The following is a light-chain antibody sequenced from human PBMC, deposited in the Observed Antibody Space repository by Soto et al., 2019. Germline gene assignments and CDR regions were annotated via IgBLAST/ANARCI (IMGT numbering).Light chain of an antibody. V-gene: IGKV3D-11*01. Sequence: CRASQVISTSLAWYQVKPGKAPKLLISGASTRATGIPARFSGSGSGTDFTLTSSSLEPEDFAVYYWQQRSKSMTFGQGTRMEIK. J-gene: IGKJ5*01. CDR3: QQRSKSMT. CDR2: GAS. CDR1: QVISTS.